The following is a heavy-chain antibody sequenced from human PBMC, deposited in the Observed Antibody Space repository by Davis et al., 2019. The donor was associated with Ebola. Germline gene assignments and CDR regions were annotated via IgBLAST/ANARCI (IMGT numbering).Heavy chain of an antibody. J-gene: IGHJ4*02. V-gene: IGHV3-74*01. CDR2: INSDGSST. CDR3: ARSAYCGGDCYLDY. D-gene: IGHD2-21*01. Sequence: PGGSLRLSCAASGFTFSSYSMNWVRQAPGKGLEWVSRINSDGSSTNYADSVKGRFTISRDNAKNTLFLQMNSLRAEDTAVYYCARSAYCGGDCYLDYWGQGTLVTVSS. CDR1: GFTFSSYS.